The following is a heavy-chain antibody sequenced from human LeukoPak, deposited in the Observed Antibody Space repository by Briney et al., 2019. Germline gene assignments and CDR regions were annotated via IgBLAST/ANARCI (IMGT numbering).Heavy chain of an antibody. J-gene: IGHJ4*02. V-gene: IGHV4-39*07. CDR2: IYYSGST. D-gene: IGHD3-3*01. CDR1: GGSISSSPYY. CDR3: ASTSYDFWSGYSPLGY. Sequence: SETLSLTCTVSGGSISSSPYYWGWIRQPPGKGLEWIGNIYYSGSTYYNPSLKTRVTISVDTSKNQFSLKLSSVTAADTAVYYCASTSYDFWSGYSPLGYWGQGTLVTVSS.